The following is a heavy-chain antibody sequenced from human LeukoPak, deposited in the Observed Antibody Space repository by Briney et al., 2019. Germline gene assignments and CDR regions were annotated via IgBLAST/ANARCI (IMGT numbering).Heavy chain of an antibody. CDR2: IYYSGST. CDR1: GGSISSYY. Sequence: PSETLSLTCTVSGGSISSYYWSWIRQPPGKGLEWIGYIYYSGSTNYNPSLKSRVTISVDTSKNQFSLKLSSVTAADTAVYYCARDRTGIAPTFDYWGQGTLVTVSS. D-gene: IGHD6-13*01. V-gene: IGHV4-59*01. CDR3: ARDRTGIAPTFDY. J-gene: IGHJ4*02.